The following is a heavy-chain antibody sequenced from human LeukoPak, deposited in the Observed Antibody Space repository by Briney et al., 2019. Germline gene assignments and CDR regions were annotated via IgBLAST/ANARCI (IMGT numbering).Heavy chain of an antibody. V-gene: IGHV4-34*01. D-gene: IGHD4-11*01. CDR2: INHSGSA. J-gene: IGHJ4*02. Sequence: ADPLPLTCGPFGRSIIGCHCNWIRQSPGKGLEWIGDINHSGSANYNPSFKSRVTISLDTSKNQFSLELRSVPAADTAVYYCARDPTTVVSVPYYLDDWGQGTLVTVSS. CDR3: ARDPTTVVSVPYYLDD. CDR1: GRSIIGCH.